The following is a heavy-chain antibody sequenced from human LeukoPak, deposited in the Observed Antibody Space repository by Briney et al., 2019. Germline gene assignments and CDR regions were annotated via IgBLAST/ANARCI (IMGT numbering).Heavy chain of an antibody. V-gene: IGHV4-34*01. CDR3: AREGYYDSSGYYGYFDY. CDR1: GGSFSGYY. D-gene: IGHD3-22*01. Sequence: SETLSLTCAVYGGSFSGYYWSWIRQPPGKGLGWIGEINHSGSTNYNPSLKSRVTISVDTSKNQFSLKLSSVTAADTAVYYCAREGYYDSSGYYGYFDYWGQGTLVTVSS. CDR2: INHSGST. J-gene: IGHJ4*02.